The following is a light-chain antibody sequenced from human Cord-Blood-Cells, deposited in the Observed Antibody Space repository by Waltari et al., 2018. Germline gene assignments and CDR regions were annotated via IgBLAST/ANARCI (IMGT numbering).Light chain of an antibody. V-gene: IGKV1-39*01. CDR3: QQSYSTPYS. J-gene: IGKJ2*03. CDR2: AAS. Sequence: DIHMTQPPSSLSASVGDRVTITCRSSQSISSYLNWYQQKPGKAPKLLIYAASSLQSGVPSRFSGSGSGTDFTLTISSLQPEDFATYYCQQSYSTPYSFGQGTMLEIK. CDR1: QSISSY.